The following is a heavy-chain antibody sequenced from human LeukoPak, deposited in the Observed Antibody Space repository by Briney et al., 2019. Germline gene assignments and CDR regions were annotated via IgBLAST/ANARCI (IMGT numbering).Heavy chain of an antibody. J-gene: IGHJ4*02. V-gene: IGHV3-7*01. Sequence: GGALRLSCADPGFTFSSFWMSWVRQAPGKGLEWVANIKEDGSEKYYVDSVKGRFSVSRDNAKNSLYLQMNSLRGEDTAVYYCARVTYYHDSSGYYYLDYWGQGILVTVSS. CDR2: IKEDGSEK. CDR3: ARVTYYHDSSGYYYLDY. CDR1: GFTFSSFW. D-gene: IGHD3-22*01.